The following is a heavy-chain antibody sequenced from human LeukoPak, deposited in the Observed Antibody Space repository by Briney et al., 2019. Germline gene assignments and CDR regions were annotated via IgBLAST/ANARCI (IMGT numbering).Heavy chain of an antibody. D-gene: IGHD3-22*01. CDR1: GYTLTELS. V-gene: IGHV1-24*01. J-gene: IGHJ4*02. Sequence: ASVTVSCKVSGYTLTELSMHWVRQAPGKGLEWMGGFDPEDGETIYAQKFQGRVTMTEDTSTDTAYMELSSLRSEDTAVYYCATTHYYDSSGYTFDYWGQGTLATVSS. CDR3: ATTHYYDSSGYTFDY. CDR2: FDPEDGET.